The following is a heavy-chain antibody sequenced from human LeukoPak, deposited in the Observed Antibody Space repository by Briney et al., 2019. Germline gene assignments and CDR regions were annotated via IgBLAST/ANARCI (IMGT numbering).Heavy chain of an antibody. CDR1: EYTFTGYY. J-gene: IGHJ4*02. CDR2: IDPNTGDS. D-gene: IGHD1-26*01. V-gene: IGHV1-2*02. CDR3: ARDKGPHEWELGFYFDY. Sequence: GASVKVSCKASEYTFTGYYIHWVRQAPGQGLEWMGWIDPNTGDSNYVQKFQGRVTMTRDTSISTAYMELRSLRSDDTAVYYCARDKGPHEWELGFYFDYWGQGTLVTVSS.